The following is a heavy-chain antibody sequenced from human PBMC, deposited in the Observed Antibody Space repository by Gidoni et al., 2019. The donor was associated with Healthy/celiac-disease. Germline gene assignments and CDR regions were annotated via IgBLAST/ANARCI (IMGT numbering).Heavy chain of an antibody. CDR3: AKAVAGFYYYGMDV. V-gene: IGHV3-23*01. D-gene: IGHD6-19*01. CDR2: ISGSGGST. CDR1: GFTFSTYA. Sequence: CPASGFTFSTYAMSWVRQAPGKGLEWVSGISGSGGSTNYADSVKGRFTISRDNSKNTLYLQMNSLIAEDTAVYYCAKAVAGFYYYGMDVWGQGTTVTVSS. J-gene: IGHJ6*02.